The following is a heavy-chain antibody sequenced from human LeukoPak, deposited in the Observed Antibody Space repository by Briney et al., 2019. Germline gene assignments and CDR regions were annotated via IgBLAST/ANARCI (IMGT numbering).Heavy chain of an antibody. CDR3: ARAPARYCSSTSCPGPFQH. CDR2: IIPIFGTA. Sequence: SVKVSCKASGYTFTSYAMNWVRQAPGQGLEWMGGIIPIFGTANYAQKFQGRVTITTDESTSTAYMELSSLRSEDTAVYYCARAPARYCSSTSCPGPFQHWGQGTLVTVSS. CDR1: GYTFTSYA. J-gene: IGHJ1*01. D-gene: IGHD2-2*01. V-gene: IGHV1-69*05.